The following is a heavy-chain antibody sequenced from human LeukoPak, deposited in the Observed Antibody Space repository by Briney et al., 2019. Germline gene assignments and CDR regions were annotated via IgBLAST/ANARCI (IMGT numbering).Heavy chain of an antibody. J-gene: IGHJ6*03. CDR1: GFTFSSYS. Sequence: GGSLRLSCAASGFTFSSYSMNWVRQAPGKGLEWVTSISSSSSYIYYADSVKGRFTISRDNAKNSLYLQMNSLRAEDTAVYYCARGYCSGGSCYSPLGYMDVWGKGTTVTVSS. V-gene: IGHV3-21*01. CDR3: ARGYCSGGSCYSPLGYMDV. CDR2: ISSSSSYI. D-gene: IGHD2-15*01.